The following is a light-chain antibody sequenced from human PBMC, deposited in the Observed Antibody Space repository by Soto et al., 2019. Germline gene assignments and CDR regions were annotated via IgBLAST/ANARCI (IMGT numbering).Light chain of an antibody. Sequence: QSVLTQPASVSGSPGQSITISCAGTSSDVGAYNYVSWYQQHPGKATKLVIYEVGDRPSGVSHRFSGSKSGNTASLTISGLQAEDEADYYCSSYTSSTTQVFGGGTKLTVL. CDR3: SSYTSSTTQV. CDR1: SSDVGAYNY. CDR2: EVG. J-gene: IGLJ3*02. V-gene: IGLV2-14*01.